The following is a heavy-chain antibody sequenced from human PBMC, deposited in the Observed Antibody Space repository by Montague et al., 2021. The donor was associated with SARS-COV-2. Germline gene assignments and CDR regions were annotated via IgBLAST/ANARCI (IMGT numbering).Heavy chain of an antibody. D-gene: IGHD4-11*01. V-gene: IGHV4-4*02. CDR2: ISYGGIA. J-gene: IGHJ4*02. CDR3: AGKVLTVPADY. CDR1: GVSITSTNW. Sequence: SETLSLTCAVSGVSITSTNWWSLVRQPPGKGLEWIGEISYGGIATYNPSLKSRATISMDRSRSLFSLKLSSVTAADTAIYYCAGKVLTVPADYWGQGTLVTV.